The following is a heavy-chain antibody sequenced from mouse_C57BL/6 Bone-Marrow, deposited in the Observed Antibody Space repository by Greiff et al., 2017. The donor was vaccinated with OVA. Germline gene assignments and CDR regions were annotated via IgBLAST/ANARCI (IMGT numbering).Heavy chain of an antibody. CDR3: AKDPSIYYGSSYEVDY. CDR1: GFTFTSYW. V-gene: IGHV1-50*01. J-gene: IGHJ2*01. Sequence: QVQLQQPGAELVKPGASVKLSCKASGFTFTSYWMQWVKQRPGQGLEWIGEIDPSDSYTNYTQKFKGKATLTVDTSSSTAYMQLSSLTSEDSAVYSGAKDPSIYYGSSYEVDYWGQGTTLTVSS. CDR2: IDPSDSYT. D-gene: IGHD1-1*01.